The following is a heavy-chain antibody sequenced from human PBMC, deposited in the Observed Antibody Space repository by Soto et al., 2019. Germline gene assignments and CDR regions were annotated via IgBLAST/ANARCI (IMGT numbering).Heavy chain of an antibody. D-gene: IGHD6-13*01. CDR3: ARDAAGKTRGYFAY. V-gene: IGHV4-34*01. CDR1: GWSFSGYY. J-gene: IGHJ4*02. Sequence: SETLSLTCAVYGWSFSGYYWSWIRQPPGKGLEWIGEINHSGSTNYNPSLKSRVTISVDTSKNQFSLKLSSVTAADTAVYYCARDAAGKTRGYFAYWGQGTLVPVSP. CDR2: INHSGST.